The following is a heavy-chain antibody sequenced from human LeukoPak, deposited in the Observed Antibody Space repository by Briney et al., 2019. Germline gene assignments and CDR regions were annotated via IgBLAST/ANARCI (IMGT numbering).Heavy chain of an antibody. CDR2: INPSGGST. CDR3: ARGGNNWNYRSWFDP. V-gene: IGHV1-46*01. CDR1: GYTFTSYY. D-gene: IGHD1-7*01. Sequence: ASVKVSCKASGYTFTSYYMHWVRQAPGRGLEWMGIINPSGGSTSYAQKFQGRVTMTRDTSTSTVYMELSSLRSEDTAVYYCARGGNNWNYRSWFDPWGQGTLVTVSS. J-gene: IGHJ5*02.